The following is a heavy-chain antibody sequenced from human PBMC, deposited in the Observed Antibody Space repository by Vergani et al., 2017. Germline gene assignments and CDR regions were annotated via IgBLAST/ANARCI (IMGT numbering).Heavy chain of an antibody. CDR3: AAGSSWSHFDY. J-gene: IGHJ4*02. CDR1: GFTFDDYA. CDR2: ISWNSGSI. Sequence: EVQLVESGGGLVQPGRSLRLSCAASGFTFDDYAMHWVRQAPGKGLEWVSGISWNSGSIGYADSVKSRFTISRDNAKNSLYLQMNSLRAEDTALYYCAAGSSWSHFDYWGQGTLVTVSS. D-gene: IGHD6-13*01. V-gene: IGHV3-9*01.